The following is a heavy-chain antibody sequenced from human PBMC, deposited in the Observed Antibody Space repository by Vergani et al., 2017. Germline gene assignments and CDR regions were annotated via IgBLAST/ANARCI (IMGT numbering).Heavy chain of an antibody. D-gene: IGHD5-12*01. V-gene: IGHV3-23*01. CDR3: TKGSGGYTGYFFDY. J-gene: IGHJ4*02. CDR1: VFSFPGYA. Sequence: EVQLLESGGGLVQPGGSLRLSCEASVFSFPGYAMSWVRQAPGKGLEWVSSVSGSSATPYYADSVKGRFIISRDNSKNTLHLQMNSLRADDTAVYYCTKGSGGYTGYFFDYWGQGALATVSA. CDR2: VSGSSATP.